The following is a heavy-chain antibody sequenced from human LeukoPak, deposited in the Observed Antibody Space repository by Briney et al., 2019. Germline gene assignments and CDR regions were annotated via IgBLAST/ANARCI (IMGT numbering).Heavy chain of an antibody. CDR1: GGSISSYY. J-gene: IGHJ5*02. Sequence: SETLSLTCTVSGGSISSYYWSWIRQPPGKGLEWIGYIYYSGSTNYNPSLKSRVTISVDTSKNQFSLKLSSVTAADIAVYYCARDRGTYYYGSGGNWFDPWGQGTLVTVSS. D-gene: IGHD3-10*01. V-gene: IGHV4-59*01. CDR2: IYYSGST. CDR3: ARDRGTYYYGSGGNWFDP.